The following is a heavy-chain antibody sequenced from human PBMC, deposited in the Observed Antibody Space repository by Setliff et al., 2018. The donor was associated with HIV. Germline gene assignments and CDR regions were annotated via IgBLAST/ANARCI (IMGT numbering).Heavy chain of an antibody. CDR1: GYMFIGYY. CDR3: ARVPIHFDWSPPTFDYYHGMDV. D-gene: IGHD3-9*01. Sequence: ASVMVSCKASGYMFIGYYIHWVRQAPGQGLEWMGWINPNSGGTNYAQKFQGRVTMTRDTSISTAYMDLSRLRSDDTAVFYCARVPIHFDWSPPTFDYYHGMDVWGQGTTVTVSS. CDR2: INPNSGGT. V-gene: IGHV1-2*02. J-gene: IGHJ6*02.